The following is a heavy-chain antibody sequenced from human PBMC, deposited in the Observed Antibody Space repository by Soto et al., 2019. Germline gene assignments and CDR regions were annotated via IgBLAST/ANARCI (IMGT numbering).Heavy chain of an antibody. J-gene: IGHJ4*02. CDR3: AKEMTSGYYLFDY. Sequence: PGGSLRLSCAASGFTFSSYAMNWVRQAPGRGPEWVSSVSGNGGGTYYADSVKGRFTISRDNSKNTLYLQMSSLRAEGAAVYYCAKEMTSGYYLFDYWGQGNMVTVSS. CDR1: GFTFSSYA. CDR2: VSGNGGGT. V-gene: IGHV3-23*01. D-gene: IGHD3-22*01.